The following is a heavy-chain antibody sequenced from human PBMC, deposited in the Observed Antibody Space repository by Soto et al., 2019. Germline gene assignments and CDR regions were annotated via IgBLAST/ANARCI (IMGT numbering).Heavy chain of an antibody. CDR1: GFIFIYYA. Sequence: GGSLILSCSASGFIFIYYAINWVRQVPGRGLEYVAGIGGRGGNAFYADSMKGRFSISRDNSKNTVYLHMHNLRVDDSAMYYCAKARHSGDFAGSYDSWGQGTLVTVSS. J-gene: IGHJ5*02. CDR2: IGGRGGNA. CDR3: AKARHSGDFAGSYDS. V-gene: IGHV3-23*01. D-gene: IGHD2-21*02.